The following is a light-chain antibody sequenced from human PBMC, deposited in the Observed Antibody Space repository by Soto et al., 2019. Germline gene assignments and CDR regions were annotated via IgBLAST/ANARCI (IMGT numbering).Light chain of an antibody. CDR3: AVWDDSLRGRV. J-gene: IGLJ2*01. Sequence: QSVLTQPPSAPGTPGQRVTISCSGSNSNIGSNTVNWYQQFPGTAPRFLINGNDLRPSGVPDRFSASKSGTSASLAISGLQSEDEADYYCAVWDDSLRGRVFGGGTKLTVL. CDR2: GND. V-gene: IGLV1-44*01. CDR1: NSNIGSNT.